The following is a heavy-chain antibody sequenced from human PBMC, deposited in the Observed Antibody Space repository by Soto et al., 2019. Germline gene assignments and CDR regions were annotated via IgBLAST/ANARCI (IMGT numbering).Heavy chain of an antibody. CDR1: GGSISSYY. V-gene: IGHV4-59*08. Sequence: SETLSLTCTVSGGSISSYYWSWIRQPPGKGLEWIGYIYYSGSTNYNPSLKSRVTISVDTSKNQFSLKLSSVTAADTAVYYCARRYGSRFDYWGQGTLVTV. CDR2: IYYSGST. J-gene: IGHJ4*02. D-gene: IGHD5-18*01. CDR3: ARRYGSRFDY.